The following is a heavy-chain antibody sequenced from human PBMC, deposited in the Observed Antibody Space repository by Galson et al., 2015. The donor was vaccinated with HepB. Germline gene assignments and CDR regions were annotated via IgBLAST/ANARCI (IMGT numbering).Heavy chain of an antibody. Sequence: PALVKPTQTLTLTCTFSGFSLSTSGMRVSWIRQPPGKALEWLARIDWDDDKFYSTSLKTRLTISKDTSKNQVVLTMTNMDPVDTATYYCARSTTVVTPRGYYYYGMDVWGQGTTVTVSS. D-gene: IGHD4-23*01. CDR2: IDWDDDK. V-gene: IGHV2-70*04. J-gene: IGHJ6*02. CDR3: ARSTTVVTPRGYYYYGMDV. CDR1: GFSLSTSGMR.